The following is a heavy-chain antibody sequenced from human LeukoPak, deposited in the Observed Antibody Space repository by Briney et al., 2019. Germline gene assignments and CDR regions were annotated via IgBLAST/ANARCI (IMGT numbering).Heavy chain of an antibody. Sequence: SETLSLTCAVYGGSFTGYYWSWIRQPPGKGLEWIGDITHSGSTNYNPSLKSRVTISVDTSKNQFSLKLMSVTAADTAVHYCARFDIVATNWFDPWGQGTLVTVSS. CDR1: GGSFTGYY. CDR3: ARFDIVATNWFDP. J-gene: IGHJ5*02. V-gene: IGHV4-34*01. D-gene: IGHD5-12*01. CDR2: ITHSGST.